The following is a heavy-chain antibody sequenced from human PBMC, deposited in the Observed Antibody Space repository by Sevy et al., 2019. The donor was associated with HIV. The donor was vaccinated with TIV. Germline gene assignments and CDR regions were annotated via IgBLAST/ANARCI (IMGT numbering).Heavy chain of an antibody. D-gene: IGHD6-19*01. CDR2: INPITGDT. Sequence: ASVKVSCKASGYTFTGYYLHWVRQAPGQRLAWMGWINPITGDTQYAEKFQGRVTMIRDTSTSTIYMELSSLRSDDTAIYSCVRIAVAGNNNWFDPWGQGTLVTVSS. CDR3: VRIAVAGNNNWFDP. CDR1: GYTFTGYY. J-gene: IGHJ5*02. V-gene: IGHV1-2*02.